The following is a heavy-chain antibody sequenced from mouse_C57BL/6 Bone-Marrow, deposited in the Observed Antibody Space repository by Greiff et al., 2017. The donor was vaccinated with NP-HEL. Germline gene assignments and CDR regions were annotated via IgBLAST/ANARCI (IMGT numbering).Heavy chain of an antibody. J-gene: IGHJ2*01. CDR3: AREVPYYFDY. V-gene: IGHV5-4*01. CDR1: GFTFSSYA. CDR2: ISDGGSYT. D-gene: IGHD2-14*01. Sequence: EVKLMESGGGLVKPGGSLKLSCAASGFTFSSYAMSWVRQTPEKRLEWVATISDGGSYTYYPDNVQGRFTISRDNAKNNLYLQMSHLKSEDTAMYYCAREVPYYFDYWGQGTTLTVSS.